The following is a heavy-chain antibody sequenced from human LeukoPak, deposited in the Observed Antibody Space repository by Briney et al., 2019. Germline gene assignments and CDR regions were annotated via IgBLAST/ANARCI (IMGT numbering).Heavy chain of an antibody. CDR1: GYTFTSYA. CDR2: INAGNGNT. Sequence: ASVKVTCKASGYTFTSYAMHWVRQAPGQRLEWMGWINAGNGNTKYSQKFQGRVTITRDTSASTAYMELSSLRSEDTAVYYCARDRWWEPTDFSFDYWGQGTLVTVSS. J-gene: IGHJ4*02. V-gene: IGHV1-3*01. CDR3: ARDRWWEPTDFSFDY. D-gene: IGHD1-26*01.